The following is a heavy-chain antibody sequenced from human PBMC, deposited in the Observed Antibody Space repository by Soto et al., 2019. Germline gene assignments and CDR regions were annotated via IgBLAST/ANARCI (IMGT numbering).Heavy chain of an antibody. CDR3: ARGDRSGSGSPASYYYSGLYV. CDR1: GVTFSSYA. D-gene: IGHD3-10*01. Sequence: DVQLLESGGHLVQPGGSLRLSCAASGVTFSSYAMSWVRQAPGKGLEWVSRVSDGGDMTYYADSVKGRFTIPRDNSNNALFLQMTRLRIAEPALYYWARGDRSGSGSPASYYYSGLYVWGQGTRVTVS. J-gene: IGHJ6*02. V-gene: IGHV3-23*01. CDR2: VSDGGDMT.